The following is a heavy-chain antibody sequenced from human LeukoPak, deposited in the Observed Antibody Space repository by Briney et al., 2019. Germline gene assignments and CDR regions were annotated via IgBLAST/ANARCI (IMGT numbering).Heavy chain of an antibody. Sequence: AGGSLRLSCAASGFTFNNYWIHWVCQVPGKGLVWVSRINNDGSSASYVDSVKGRFTISRDNAKNTLFLQMNSLRAEDTAVYYCARRGTGHGMDVWGQGTTVIVSS. J-gene: IGHJ6*02. CDR2: INNDGSSA. D-gene: IGHD1-1*01. CDR1: GFTFNNYW. CDR3: ARRGTGHGMDV. V-gene: IGHV3-74*01.